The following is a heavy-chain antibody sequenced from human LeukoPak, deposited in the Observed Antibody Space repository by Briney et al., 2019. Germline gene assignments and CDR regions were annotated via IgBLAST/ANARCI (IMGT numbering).Heavy chain of an antibody. V-gene: IGHV1-2*02. J-gene: IGHJ4*02. CDR3: ASPYYDSSGYYAFGY. Sequence: ASVKVSCKASGYTFTGYYMHWVRQAPGQGLEWMGWINPNSGGTNYAQKFQGRVTMTRDTSISTAYMELSRLRSDDTAVYYCASPYYDSSGYYAFGYWGQGTLVTVSS. CDR1: GYTFTGYY. D-gene: IGHD3-22*01. CDR2: INPNSGGT.